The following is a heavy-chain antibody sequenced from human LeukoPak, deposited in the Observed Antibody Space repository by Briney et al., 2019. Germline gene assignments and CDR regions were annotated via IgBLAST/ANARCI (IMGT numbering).Heavy chain of an antibody. V-gene: IGHV4-38-2*02. J-gene: IGHJ5*02. D-gene: IGHD4-17*01. Sequence: SETLSLTCTVSGYSISSGYYWGWIRQPPGKGLEWIGSIHHSGSTNYNPSLKSRVTISVDTSKNQFSLKLSSVTAADTAVYYCARAGYGDYNWFDPWGQGTLVTVSS. CDR3: ARAGYGDYNWFDP. CDR2: IHHSGST. CDR1: GYSISSGYY.